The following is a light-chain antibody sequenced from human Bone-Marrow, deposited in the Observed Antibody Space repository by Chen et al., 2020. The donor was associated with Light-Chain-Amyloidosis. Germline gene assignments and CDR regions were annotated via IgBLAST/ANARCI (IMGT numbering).Light chain of an antibody. V-gene: IGLV3-1*01. CDR1: KLGDKY. Sequence: SSELTQPPSVSVSPGQTANITCSGDKLGDKYVCWYQQKPGQSPVVVIYQDTKRPSGIPERFSGSNTGSTDTLTMSGTQTMDEADYYCQEWDSSTVVFGGGTRLTVL. J-gene: IGLJ2*01. CDR2: QDT. CDR3: QEWDSSTVV.